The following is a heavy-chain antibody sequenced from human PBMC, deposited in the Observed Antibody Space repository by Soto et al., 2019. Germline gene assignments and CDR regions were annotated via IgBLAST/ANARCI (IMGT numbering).Heavy chain of an antibody. Sequence: QVTLKESGPVLVKPTETLTLTCAVSGFSLSDSKVGVSWIRQPPGKALEWLAHIFWNGEKSYSTSLESRLTIFKDPSKGQLILTMTNMDPVDTATYFCAPVRQWDGVHSYDYWRRGTLVTVSS. CDR1: GFSLSDSKVG. J-gene: IGHJ4*02. V-gene: IGHV2-26*01. D-gene: IGHD1-26*01. CDR2: IFWNGEK. CDR3: APVRQWDGVHSYDY.